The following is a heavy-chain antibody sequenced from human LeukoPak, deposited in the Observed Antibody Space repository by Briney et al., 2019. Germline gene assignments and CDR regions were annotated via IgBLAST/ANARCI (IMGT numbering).Heavy chain of an antibody. J-gene: IGHJ3*02. D-gene: IGHD3-22*01. CDR1: GYTFTGYY. V-gene: IGHV1-2*02. CDR3: ARGNYDSSGQGAFDI. Sequence: APVKVSCKASGYTFTGYYMHWVRQAPGQGLEWMGWINPNSGGTNYAQKFQGRVTMTRDTSISTAYMELSRLRSDDTAVYYCARGNYDSSGQGAFDIWGQGTMVTVSS. CDR2: INPNSGGT.